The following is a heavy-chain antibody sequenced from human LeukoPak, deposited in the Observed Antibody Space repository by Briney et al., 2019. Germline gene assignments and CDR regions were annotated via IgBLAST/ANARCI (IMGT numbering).Heavy chain of an antibody. V-gene: IGHV4-59*01. CDR1: GGSISSYY. CDR3: ARVKSSDFWCGYYKGDYFDY. Sequence: SETLSLTCTVSGGSISSYYWSWIRQPPGKGLEWIGYIYYSGSTNYNPSLKSRVTISVDTSKNQFSLKLSSVTAADTAVYYCARVKSSDFWCGYYKGDYFDYWGQGTLVTVSS. D-gene: IGHD3-3*01. J-gene: IGHJ4*02. CDR2: IYYSGST.